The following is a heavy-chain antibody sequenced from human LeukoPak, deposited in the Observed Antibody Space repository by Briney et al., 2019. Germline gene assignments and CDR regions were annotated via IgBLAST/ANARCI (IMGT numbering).Heavy chain of an antibody. Sequence: SETLSLTCTVSGGSISSYYWSWIRHPAGKGLEWIGRIYTSGSTNYNPSLKSRVTMSVDTSKNQFSLKLSSVTAADTAVYYCARAENRGYCSSTSCRNWFDPWGQGTLVTVSS. V-gene: IGHV4-4*07. D-gene: IGHD2-2*01. J-gene: IGHJ5*02. CDR3: ARAENRGYCSSTSCRNWFDP. CDR1: GGSISSYY. CDR2: IYTSGST.